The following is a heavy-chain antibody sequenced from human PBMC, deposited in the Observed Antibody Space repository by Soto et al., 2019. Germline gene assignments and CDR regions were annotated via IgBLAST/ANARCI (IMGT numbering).Heavy chain of an antibody. CDR3: VKQAHGLDGVAFDY. D-gene: IGHD2-15*01. J-gene: IGHJ4*02. CDR1: GFIFIEST. V-gene: IGHV3-64D*06. Sequence: EVQLVESGGGLVQPGGSLRLSCSASGFIFIESTIYWVRQVPGKGLEAISAVSTSGRSTYYADSVKDRFTISRDNSKNTLFLQMGSLRPEDTAIYYCVKQAHGLDGVAFDYWGQGTQVSVAS. CDR2: VSTSGRST.